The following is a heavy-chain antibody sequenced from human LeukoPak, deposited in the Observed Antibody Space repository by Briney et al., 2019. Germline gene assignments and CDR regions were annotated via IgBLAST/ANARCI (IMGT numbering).Heavy chain of an antibody. J-gene: IGHJ3*02. CDR1: GGSFSGYY. CDR3: ARDRHYYGSGSRVAFDI. Sequence: SETLSLTCAVYGGSFSGYYWSWIRQPPGKGLEWIGEINHSGSTNYNPSLKSRVTISVDTSKNQFSLKLSSVTAADTAVYYCARDRHYYGSGSRVAFDIWGQGTMVTVSS. D-gene: IGHD3-10*01. CDR2: INHSGST. V-gene: IGHV4-34*01.